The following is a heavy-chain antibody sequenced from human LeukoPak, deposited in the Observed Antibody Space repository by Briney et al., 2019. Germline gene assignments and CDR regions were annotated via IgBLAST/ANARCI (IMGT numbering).Heavy chain of an antibody. V-gene: IGHV1-46*01. CDR1: GYTFTSYC. D-gene: IGHD1-26*01. CDR2: INPSGGST. J-gene: IGHJ6*02. CDR3: ARDRKAWWELLSYYYYGMDV. Sequence: ASVKVSCKASGYTFTSYCMHWVRQAPGQGLEWMGIINPSGGSTSYAQKLQGRVTMTRDTSTSTVYMELSSLRSEDTAVYYCARDRKAWWELLSYYYYGMDVWGQGTTVTVSS.